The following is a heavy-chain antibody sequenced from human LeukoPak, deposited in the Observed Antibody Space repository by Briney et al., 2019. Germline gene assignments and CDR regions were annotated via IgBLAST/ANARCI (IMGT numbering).Heavy chain of an antibody. J-gene: IGHJ4*02. CDR2: IRYVGSNK. Sequence: PGGSLRLSCAASGFTFSSYGMHWVRQAPGKGLEWVAFIRYVGSNKYYADSVKGRFTISRDNSKNTLYLQMNSLRAEDTAVYYCAKDQPREYSSGWYYFDYWGQGTLVTVSS. D-gene: IGHD6-19*01. CDR1: GFTFSSYG. V-gene: IGHV3-30*02. CDR3: AKDQPREYSSGWYYFDY.